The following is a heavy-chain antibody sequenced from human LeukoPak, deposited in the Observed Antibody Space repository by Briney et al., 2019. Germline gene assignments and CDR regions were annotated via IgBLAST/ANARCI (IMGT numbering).Heavy chain of an antibody. CDR3: ARYIVVLPAAFTFDY. CDR1: GFTFSDYY. J-gene: IGHJ4*02. CDR2: IYYSGSA. D-gene: IGHD2-2*01. Sequence: PGGSLRLSCAASGFTFSDYYMSWIRQPPGKGLEWIGYIYYSGSAFYNPSLKSRVTISVDTSKNQFSLKLSSVTAADTAVYFCARYIVVLPAAFTFDYWGQGTLVTVSS. V-gene: IGHV4-30-4*08.